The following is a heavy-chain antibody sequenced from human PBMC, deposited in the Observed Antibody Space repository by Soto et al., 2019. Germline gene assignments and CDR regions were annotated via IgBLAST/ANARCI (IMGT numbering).Heavy chain of an antibody. J-gene: IGHJ2*01. D-gene: IGHD1-26*01. CDR2: ISSNGGST. Sequence: GGSLRLSCAASGFTFSSYAMHWVRQAPGKGLEYVSAISSNGGSTYYANSVKGRFTISRDNSKNTLYLQMGSLRAEDMAVYYCARSWELPYWYFDLWGRGTLVTVSS. V-gene: IGHV3-64*01. CDR3: ARSWELPYWYFDL. CDR1: GFTFSSYA.